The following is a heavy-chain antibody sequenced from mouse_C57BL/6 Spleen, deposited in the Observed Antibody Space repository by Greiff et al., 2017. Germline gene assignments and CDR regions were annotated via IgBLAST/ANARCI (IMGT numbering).Heavy chain of an antibody. J-gene: IGHJ3*01. V-gene: IGHV1-82*01. CDR1: GYAFSSSW. Sequence: QVQLKESGPELVKPGASVKISCKASGYAFSSSWMNWVKQRPGKGLEWIGRIYPGDGDTNYNGKFKGKATLTADKSSLTAYMQLSSLTSEDSAVYFCARSSNYGGWFADWGQGTLVTVSA. CDR2: IYPGDGDT. D-gene: IGHD2-5*01. CDR3: ARSSNYGGWFAD.